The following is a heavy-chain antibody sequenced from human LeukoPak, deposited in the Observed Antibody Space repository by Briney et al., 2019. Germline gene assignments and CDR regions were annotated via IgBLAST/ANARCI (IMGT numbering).Heavy chain of an antibody. D-gene: IGHD6-13*01. CDR1: GGSFSGYY. CDR2: INHSGST. J-gene: IGHJ4*02. CDR3: ARGCIAATKNYFDY. Sequence: PSETLSLTCAVYGGSFSGYYWSWIRQPPGKGLEWIGEINHSGSTNYNPSLKSRVTISVDTSKSQFSLKLSSVTAADTAVYYCARGCIAATKNYFDYWGQGTLVTVSS. V-gene: IGHV4-34*01.